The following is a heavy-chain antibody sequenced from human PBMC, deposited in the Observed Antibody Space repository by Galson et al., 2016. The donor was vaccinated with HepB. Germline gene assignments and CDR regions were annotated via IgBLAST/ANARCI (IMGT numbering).Heavy chain of an antibody. CDR3: AKVQGGYSVF. J-gene: IGHJ4*02. V-gene: IGHV3-23*01. Sequence: SLRLSCAGSGFSFNDYAMNWVRQAPGTGLEWVSGISRSGDVPYQADSVKGRFRISRDNARSMVYLEMNSRGVDDSAVYYCAKVQGGYSVFWGQGMLVSVSS. CDR1: GFSFNDYA. D-gene: IGHD5/OR15-5a*01. CDR2: ISRSGDVP.